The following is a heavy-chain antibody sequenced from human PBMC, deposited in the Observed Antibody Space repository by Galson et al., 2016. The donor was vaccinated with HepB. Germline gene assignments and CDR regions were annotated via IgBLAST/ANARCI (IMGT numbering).Heavy chain of an antibody. Sequence: SLRLSCAASGFTFSSCAMHWVRQAPGKGLESVSALSDNGGSTYYADSVKGRFTISRDNSKNTLYLRMSSLRAEDTAVYYCVKDRGWGYTSNAFDIWGQGTMVTVSS. CDR1: GFTFSSCA. J-gene: IGHJ3*02. D-gene: IGHD1-1*01. CDR2: LSDNGGST. CDR3: VKDRGWGYTSNAFDI. V-gene: IGHV3-64D*06.